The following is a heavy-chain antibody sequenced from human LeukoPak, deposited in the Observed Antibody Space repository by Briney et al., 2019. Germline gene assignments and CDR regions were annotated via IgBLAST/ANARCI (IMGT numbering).Heavy chain of an antibody. CDR3: ARARTDGWYWFDY. CDR2: ISSSSSAI. D-gene: IGHD6-19*01. J-gene: IGHJ4*02. V-gene: IGHV3-48*02. CDR1: GFTFSSYS. Sequence: GGSLRLSCAASGFTFSSYSMNWVRQAPGKGLEWVSYISSSSSAIYYADSVKGRFTISRDNAKNSLYLQMNGLRDEDTAVYYCARARTDGWYWFDYWGQGTLVTVSS.